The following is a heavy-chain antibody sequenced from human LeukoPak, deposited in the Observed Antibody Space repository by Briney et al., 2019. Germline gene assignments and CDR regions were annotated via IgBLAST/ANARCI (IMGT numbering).Heavy chain of an antibody. V-gene: IGHV4-39*01. J-gene: IGHJ4*02. CDR2: IYDSGST. CDR3: ARRADGDRSSGY. Sequence: SETLSLTCTVSGGSISSSSYYWGWIRQPPGKGLEWIGSIYDSGSTYYNPSLKSRVTISVDTSKNQFSLRLNSVTAADTAVYYCARRADGDRSSGYWGQGTLVTVSS. D-gene: IGHD3-10*01. CDR1: GGSISSSSYY.